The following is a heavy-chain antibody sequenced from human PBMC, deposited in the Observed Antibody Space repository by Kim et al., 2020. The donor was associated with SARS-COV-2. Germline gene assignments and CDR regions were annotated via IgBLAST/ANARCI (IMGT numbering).Heavy chain of an antibody. CDR1: GGSISSYY. CDR2: IYYSGST. Sequence: SETLSLTCTVSGGSISSYYWSWIRQPPGKGLEWIGYIYYSGSTNYNPSLKSRVTISVDTSKNQFSLKLSSVTAADTAVYYCAREKYYDSSGLDYWGQGTLVTVSS. D-gene: IGHD3-22*01. V-gene: IGHV4-59*01. J-gene: IGHJ4*02. CDR3: AREKYYDSSGLDY.